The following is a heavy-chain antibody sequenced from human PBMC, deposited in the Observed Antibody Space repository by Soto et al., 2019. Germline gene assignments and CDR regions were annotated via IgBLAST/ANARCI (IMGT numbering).Heavy chain of an antibody. CDR2: IYYSGST. CDR3: ARLEPELYYFDY. CDR1: GGSISSYY. D-gene: IGHD1-7*01. Sequence: SETLSLTCTVSGGSISSYYWSWIRQPPGKGLEWIGYIYYSGSTNYNPSLKSRFTISVDTSKNQFSLKLGSVTAADTAVYYCARLEPELYYFDYWGQGTLVTVSS. V-gene: IGHV4-59*08. J-gene: IGHJ4*02.